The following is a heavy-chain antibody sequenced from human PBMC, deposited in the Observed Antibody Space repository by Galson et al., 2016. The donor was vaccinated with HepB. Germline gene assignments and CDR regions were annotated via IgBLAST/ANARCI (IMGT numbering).Heavy chain of an antibody. CDR2: ISGSGLKT. J-gene: IGHJ4*02. V-gene: IGHV3-23*01. CDR3: AKETGQSVAGPFES. Sequence: SLRLSCAGSGFNFGSYAMSWLRQAPGKGLEWVSVISGSGLKTHYADSVQGRFIISRENSMSTVYLQMTSLRDEDTAIYFCAKETGQSVAGPFESWDQGALVTVSS. D-gene: IGHD6-19*01. CDR1: GFNFGSYA.